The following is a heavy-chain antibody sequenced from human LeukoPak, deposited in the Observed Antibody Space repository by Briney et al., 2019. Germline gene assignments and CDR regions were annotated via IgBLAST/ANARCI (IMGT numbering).Heavy chain of an antibody. J-gene: IGHJ4*02. CDR1: GGTFSSYA. CDR2: IVPIFGTA. V-gene: IGHV1-69*01. CDR3: ARDMGWELRGFDY. D-gene: IGHD1-26*01. Sequence: GASVKVSCKASGGTFSSYAISWVRQAPGQGLEWMGGIVPIFGTANYAQKFQGRVTITADESTSTAYMELSSLRSEDTAVYYCARDMGWELRGFDYWGQGTLVTVSS.